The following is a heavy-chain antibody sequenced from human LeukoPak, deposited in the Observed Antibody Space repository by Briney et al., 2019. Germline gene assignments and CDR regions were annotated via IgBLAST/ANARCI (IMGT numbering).Heavy chain of an antibody. D-gene: IGHD3-22*01. Sequence: ASVKVSCKASGYIFTSYNMHWVRQAPGRGLEWMGIINPSGGSTRYAQKFQGRVTMTRDTSTSTVYMELSRLRSEDTAVYYCARDFFHRYDDSSGRAFDYWGQGTLVTVSS. CDR3: ARDFFHRYDDSSGRAFDY. V-gene: IGHV1-46*01. CDR2: INPSGGST. J-gene: IGHJ4*02. CDR1: GYIFTSYN.